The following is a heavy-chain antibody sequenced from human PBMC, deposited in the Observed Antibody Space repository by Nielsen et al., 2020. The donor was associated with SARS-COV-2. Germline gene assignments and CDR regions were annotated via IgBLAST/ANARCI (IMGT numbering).Heavy chain of an antibody. D-gene: IGHD1-26*01. V-gene: IGHV3-30-3*01. J-gene: IGHJ6*02. CDR3: ARDPGGMDV. CDR2: ISYDGSNK. Sequence: LSLTCAASGFTSSDYAMHWVRQAPGKGLEWVAVISYDGSNKYYADSVKGRFTISRDNAKNTLYLQMNSLRAEDTAVYYCARDPGGMDVWGQGTTVTVSS. CDR1: GFTSSDYA.